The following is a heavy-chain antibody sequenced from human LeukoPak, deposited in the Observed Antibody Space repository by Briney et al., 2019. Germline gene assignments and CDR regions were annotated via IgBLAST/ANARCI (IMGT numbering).Heavy chain of an antibody. V-gene: IGHV3-66*01. CDR2: IYSGGTT. Sequence: GGSLRLSCTGAGFTVSSSYMSWVRQTPGKGLEWVSGIYSGGTTYYADSVKGRVTISRDSSKNTLYLQMNSLRAEDTAVYYCARDRRDGYCLGHWGQGTLVTVSS. D-gene: IGHD5-24*01. J-gene: IGHJ4*02. CDR1: GFTVSSSY. CDR3: ARDRRDGYCLGH.